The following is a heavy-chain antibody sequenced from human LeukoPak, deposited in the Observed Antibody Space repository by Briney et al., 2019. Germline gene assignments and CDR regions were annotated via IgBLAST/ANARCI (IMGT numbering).Heavy chain of an antibody. Sequence: GESLKISCKGSGYSFTSYWIGWVRPMPGKGLEWMGIIYPGDSDTRYSPSFQGQVTISADKSISTAYLQWSSLKASDTAMYYCARQGSLPGIAAAFPNWGQGTLVTVSS. D-gene: IGHD6-13*01. CDR1: GYSFTSYW. CDR3: ARQGSLPGIAAAFPN. J-gene: IGHJ4*02. V-gene: IGHV5-51*01. CDR2: IYPGDSDT.